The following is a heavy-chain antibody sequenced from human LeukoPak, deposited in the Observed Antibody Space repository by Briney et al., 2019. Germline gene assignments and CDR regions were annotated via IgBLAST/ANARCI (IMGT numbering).Heavy chain of an antibody. J-gene: IGHJ3*02. CDR1: GGSISSSNW. CDR3: ATLDCSSTSCADAFDI. Sequence: SETLSLTCAASGGSISSSNWWSWVRQPPGKGLEWIGEIYHSGSTNYNPSLKSRVTISVDKSKNQFSLKLSSVTAADTAVYYCATLDCSSTSCADAFDIWGQGTMVTVSS. D-gene: IGHD2-2*01. CDR2: IYHSGST. V-gene: IGHV4-4*02.